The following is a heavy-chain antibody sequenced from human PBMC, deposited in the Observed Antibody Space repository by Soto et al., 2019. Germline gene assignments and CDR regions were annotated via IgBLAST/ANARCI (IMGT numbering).Heavy chain of an antibody. CDR2: IIPIFGTA. J-gene: IGHJ4*02. V-gene: IGHV1-69*13. D-gene: IGHD3-22*01. CDR1: GGTFSSYA. CDR3: ARGSYYYDSSGYYGHY. Sequence: SVKVSCKASGGTFSSYAISWVRQAPGQGLEWMGGIIPIFGTANYAQKFQGRVTITADESTSTAYMELSSLGSEDTAVYYCARGSYYYDSSGYYGHYWGQGTLVTVSS.